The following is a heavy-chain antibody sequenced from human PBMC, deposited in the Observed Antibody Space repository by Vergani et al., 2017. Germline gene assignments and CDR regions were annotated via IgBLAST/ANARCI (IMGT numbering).Heavy chain of an antibody. J-gene: IGHJ4*02. CDR3: ARERYSGYAREYFDY. V-gene: IGHV7-4-1*02. D-gene: IGHD5-12*01. Sequence: GFTGRFVFSLDTSVSTAYLQISSLKAEDTAVYYCARERYSGYAREYFDYWGQGTLVTVSS.